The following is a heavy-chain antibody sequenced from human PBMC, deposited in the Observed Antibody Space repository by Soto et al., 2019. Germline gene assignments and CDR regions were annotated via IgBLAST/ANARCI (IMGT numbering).Heavy chain of an antibody. CDR1: GGSISSYY. D-gene: IGHD2-15*01. CDR2: IYYSGST. V-gene: IGHV4-59*01. CDR3: ARGCSGGSCYLSPWFDP. J-gene: IGHJ5*02. Sequence: SETLALTCTFSGGSISSYYWSWIRQPPGRGLEWIGYIYYSGSTNYNPSLKSRVTISVDTSKNQFSLKLSSVTAADTAVYYCARGCSGGSCYLSPWFDPWGQGTLVTVSS.